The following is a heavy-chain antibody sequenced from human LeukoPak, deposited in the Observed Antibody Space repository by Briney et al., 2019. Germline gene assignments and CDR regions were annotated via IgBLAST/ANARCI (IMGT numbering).Heavy chain of an antibody. CDR2: MNPNSGNT. D-gene: IGHD3-22*01. J-gene: IGHJ6*02. CDR1: GYTFTSYD. Sequence: ASVKVSCKASGYTFTSYDINWVRQATGQGLEWMGWMNPNSGNTGYAQKFQGRVTMTRNTSISTAYMELSSLRSEDTAVYYCARSMGYYDSSGYGWNYYYGMDVWGQGTTVTVSS. CDR3: ARSMGYYDSSGYGWNYYYGMDV. V-gene: IGHV1-8*01.